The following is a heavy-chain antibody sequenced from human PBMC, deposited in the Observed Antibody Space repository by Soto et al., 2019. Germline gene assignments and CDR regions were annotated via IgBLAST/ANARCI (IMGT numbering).Heavy chain of an antibody. CDR1: GYTFTSYG. V-gene: IGHV1-18*04. Sequence: ASVKVSCKASGYTFTSYGMSWVRQAPGQGIEWMGWIRAYNGNTNYAQKLQGRVTMTTDTSTSADYMELRSLRSDATAVYYCARDSLGIAVAGSFDYWGQGTLVTVSS. CDR2: IRAYNGNT. D-gene: IGHD6-19*01. CDR3: ARDSLGIAVAGSFDY. J-gene: IGHJ4*02.